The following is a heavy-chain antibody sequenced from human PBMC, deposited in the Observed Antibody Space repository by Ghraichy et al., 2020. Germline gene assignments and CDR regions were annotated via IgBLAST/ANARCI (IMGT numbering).Heavy chain of an antibody. CDR2: IYSGGET. V-gene: IGHV3-53*01. D-gene: IGHD6-19*01. J-gene: IGHJ4*02. CDR1: GFRVSSDY. CDR3: ARGRRHSRGWWEFDC. Sequence: GGSLRLSCAASGFRVSSDYVSWVRQAPGKGLEWVSVIYSGGETYYAESVKGRFTISRDNSKNTVYLQMNSLRAEDTAVYYCARGRRHSRGWWEFDCWGQGTLVTVSS.